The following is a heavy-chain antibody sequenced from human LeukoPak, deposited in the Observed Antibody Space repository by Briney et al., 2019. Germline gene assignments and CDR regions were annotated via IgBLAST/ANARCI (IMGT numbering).Heavy chain of an antibody. J-gene: IGHJ4*02. D-gene: IGHD3-10*01. CDR3: AREGSYGSGSYGSFDY. CDR1: GFTFSSYA. CDR2: IKLDGSEK. V-gene: IGHV3-7*01. Sequence: GGSLRLSCAASGFTFSSYAMHWVRQAPGKGLEWVANIKLDGSEKYYVDSVEGRFTISRDNAKNSVYLQMNSLRAEDTAVYYCAREGSYGSGSYGSFDYWGQGTLVTVSS.